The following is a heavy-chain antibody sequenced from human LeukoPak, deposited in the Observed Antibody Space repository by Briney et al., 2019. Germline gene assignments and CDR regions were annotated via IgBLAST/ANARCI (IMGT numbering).Heavy chain of an antibody. CDR3: VKDTGRGDF. CDR2: IPSDGNNQ. CDR1: GFNFNNYG. V-gene: IGHV3-30*02. J-gene: IGHJ4*02. D-gene: IGHD3-10*01. Sequence: GGPLRLSCAASGFNFNNYGMHWVRQAPGKGLEWVTFIPSDGNNQYYADSVKGRFTISRDNSRNTLHLQMNGLRVEDTAVYYCVKDTGRGDFWGQGTLVTVSS.